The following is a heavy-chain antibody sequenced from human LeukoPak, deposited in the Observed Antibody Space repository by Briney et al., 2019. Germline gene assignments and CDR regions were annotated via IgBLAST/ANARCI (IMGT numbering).Heavy chain of an antibody. Sequence: GASVKVSCKASGYTFTGYYMHSVRQAPGQGLEWMGWINPNSGGTNYAQKFQGRVTMTRDTSISTAYMELSRLRSDDTAVYYCARVDIAARVPDYWGQGTLVTVSS. CDR1: GYTFTGYY. CDR2: INPNSGGT. CDR3: ARVDIAARVPDY. V-gene: IGHV1-2*02. J-gene: IGHJ4*02. D-gene: IGHD6-6*01.